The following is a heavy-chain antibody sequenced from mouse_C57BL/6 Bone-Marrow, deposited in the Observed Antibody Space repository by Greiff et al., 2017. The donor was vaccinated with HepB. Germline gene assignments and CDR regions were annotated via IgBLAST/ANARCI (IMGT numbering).Heavy chain of an antibody. CDR1: GYTFTSYG. CDR3: ASPLYYYYAMDY. CDR2: IYPRSGNT. V-gene: IGHV1-81*01. D-gene: IGHD1-1*01. J-gene: IGHJ4*01. Sequence: QVQLQQSGAELARPGASVKLSCKASGYTFTSYGISWVKQRPGQGLEWIGEIYPRSGNTYYNEKFKGKATLTADKSSSTAYMEISILTSEDATVYFCASPLYYYYAMDYWGQGTSVTVSS.